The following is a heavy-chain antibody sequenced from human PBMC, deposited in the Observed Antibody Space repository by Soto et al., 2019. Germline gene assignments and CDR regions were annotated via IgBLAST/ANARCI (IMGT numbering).Heavy chain of an antibody. CDR2: INPQTGGT. Sequence: GASVKVSCKASGYTFTGYYIHWVREAPGQGLEWMGWINPQTGGTSYAQKFQGGVTLSRDTSINTAYLELSRLRFDDAAVYFCARERYQVISDGMDVWGQGTTVTVSS. J-gene: IGHJ6*02. D-gene: IGHD2-2*01. V-gene: IGHV1-2*02. CDR1: GYTFTGYY. CDR3: ARERYQVISDGMDV.